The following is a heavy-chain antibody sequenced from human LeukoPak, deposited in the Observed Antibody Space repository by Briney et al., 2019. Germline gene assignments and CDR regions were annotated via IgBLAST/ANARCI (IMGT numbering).Heavy chain of an antibody. D-gene: IGHD3-10*01. CDR3: ASLWFGELFFDY. J-gene: IGHJ4*02. V-gene: IGHV4-34*01. Sequence: SETLSLTCAVYGGSFSGYYWSWIRQPPGKGLEWIGEINHSGSTNYNPSLKSRVTISVDTSKNQFSLKLSSVTAADTAVYYCASLWFGELFFDYWGQGTLVTVSS. CDR2: INHSGST. CDR1: GGSFSGYY.